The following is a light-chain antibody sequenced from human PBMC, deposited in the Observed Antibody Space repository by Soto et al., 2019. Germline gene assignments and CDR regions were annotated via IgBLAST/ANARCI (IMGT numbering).Light chain of an antibody. CDR1: QSISTY. Sequence: QLTQSPSSLSASVGDRVTITCRSSQSISTYLNWSQQKPGNAPNLLLYAASILQSGFPSRFSGSGSGTDFTLTISSLQPADFANYYFQQSYSTPFPFGGGTQVQIK. V-gene: IGKV1-39*01. CDR3: QQSYSTPFP. CDR2: AAS. J-gene: IGKJ4*01.